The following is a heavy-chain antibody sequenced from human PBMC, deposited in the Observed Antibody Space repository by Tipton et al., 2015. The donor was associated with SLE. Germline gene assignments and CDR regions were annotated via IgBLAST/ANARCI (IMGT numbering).Heavy chain of an antibody. CDR1: GFTFSAYA. J-gene: IGHJ3*02. Sequence: LRLSCTVSGFTFSAYAMTWFRQAPGKGLEWIGDVSSSGDTHYSPSLRSRVTISVDTSNNQFSLNLNSVTAADTAVYYCARTLLPAPLGAFDIWGQGTGVTVSS. CDR3: ARTLLPAPLGAFDI. V-gene: IGHV4-4*09. D-gene: IGHD2-2*01. CDR2: VSSSGDT.